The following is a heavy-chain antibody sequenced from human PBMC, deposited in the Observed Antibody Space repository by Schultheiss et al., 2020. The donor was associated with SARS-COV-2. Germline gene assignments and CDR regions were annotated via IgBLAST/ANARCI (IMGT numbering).Heavy chain of an antibody. J-gene: IGHJ4*02. CDR3: AKYRGWYARPPLLFDY. CDR2: ISAYNGNT. V-gene: IGHV1-18*04. Sequence: ASVKVSCKASGYTFTGFYINWMRQARGRLEWMGWISAYNGNTNYAQKLQGRVTMTTDTSTSTAYMELRSLRIEDTAVYYCAKYRGWYARPPLLFDYWGQGILVTVSS. D-gene: IGHD6-19*01. CDR1: GYTFTGFY.